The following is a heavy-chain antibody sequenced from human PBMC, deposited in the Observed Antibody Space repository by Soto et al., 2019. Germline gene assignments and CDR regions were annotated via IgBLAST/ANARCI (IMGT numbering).Heavy chain of an antibody. CDR1: GGSISPYY. D-gene: IGHD2-2*03. CDR3: AAGLDHNKVGY. V-gene: IGHV4-59*01. CDR2: IYYTGNT. J-gene: IGHJ4*02. Sequence: QVRLQESGPGLVKLSETLSLTCTVSGGSISPYYRNWVRQPPGKSPELLGCIYYTGNTHYNPSLKSRVTISRDTSKNQFSLELTSVTAADTAMYFCAAGLDHNKVGYWGQGTLVTVSS.